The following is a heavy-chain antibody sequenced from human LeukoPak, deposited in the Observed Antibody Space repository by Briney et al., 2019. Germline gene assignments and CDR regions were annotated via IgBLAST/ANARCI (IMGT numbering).Heavy chain of an antibody. Sequence: GASVTVSCKASGYTFTGYYMHWVRQAPGQGLEWMGWINPNSGGTNYAHTFQGRVTMTRDTSISTAYMELSRLRSDDTAVYYCARGRGVIAVAGTMEFDPWGQGTLVTVSS. CDR3: ARGRGVIAVAGTMEFDP. D-gene: IGHD6-19*01. J-gene: IGHJ5*02. CDR1: GYTFTGYY. CDR2: INPNSGGT. V-gene: IGHV1-2*02.